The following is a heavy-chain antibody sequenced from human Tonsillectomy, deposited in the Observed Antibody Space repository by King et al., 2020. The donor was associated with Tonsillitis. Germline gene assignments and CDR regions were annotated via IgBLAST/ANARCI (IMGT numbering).Heavy chain of an antibody. V-gene: IGHV3-23*04. CDR1: GFTSSLYA. CDR2: INNGGNP. D-gene: IGHD6-19*01. Sequence: VQLVESGGDLVQPGGSLRLSCAASGFTSSLYAMSWVRQAPGKGLDWVASINNGGNPYYAGSAQGRFSISRDSSTNTVYLQMNSLRAEDTALYYCAKDHPSSGWPAFKSWGQGTLVTVSS. J-gene: IGHJ5*02. CDR3: AKDHPSSGWPAFKS.